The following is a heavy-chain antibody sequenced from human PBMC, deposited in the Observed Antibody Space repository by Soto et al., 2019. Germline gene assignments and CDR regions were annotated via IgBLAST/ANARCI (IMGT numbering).Heavy chain of an antibody. CDR3: AGGGDRIGMNSSGYYYPLGY. V-gene: IGHV1-69*02. D-gene: IGHD3-22*01. J-gene: IGHJ4*02. CDR2: IIPILGIA. Sequence: QVQLVQSGAEVKKPGSSVKVSCKASGGTFSSYTISWVRQAPGQGLEWMGRIIPILGIANYAQKFQGRVTITADKSTSTAYMELSSLRSEDTAVYYCAGGGDRIGMNSSGYYYPLGYWGQGTLVTVSS. CDR1: GGTFSSYT.